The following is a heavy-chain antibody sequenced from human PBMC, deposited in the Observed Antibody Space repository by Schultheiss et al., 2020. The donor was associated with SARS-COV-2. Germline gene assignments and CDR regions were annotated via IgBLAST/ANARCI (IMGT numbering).Heavy chain of an antibody. CDR3: ARAGLETMVLSGNYYYYMDV. D-gene: IGHD4/OR15-4a*01. CDR1: GFAFSYFG. J-gene: IGHJ6*03. Sequence: GGSLRLSCAASGFAFSYFGIHWVRQAPGKGLEWVAVISYDGSNKYYADSVKGRFTISRDISKNTLYLQMDSLRPEDTAVYYCARAGLETMVLSGNYYYYMDVWGKGTTVTVSS. V-gene: IGHV3-30*03. CDR2: ISYDGSNK.